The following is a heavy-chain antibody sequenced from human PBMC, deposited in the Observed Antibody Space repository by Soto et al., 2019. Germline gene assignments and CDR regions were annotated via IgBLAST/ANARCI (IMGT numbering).Heavy chain of an antibody. J-gene: IGHJ4*01. V-gene: IGHV3-15*04. D-gene: IGHD3-22*01. CDR1: GFTFSSYG. CDR2: ISYDGSKIDGGTT. Sequence: PGGSLRLSCAASGFTFSSYGMHWVRQAPGKGLEWVAVISYDGSKIDGGTTDFAAPVKGRFAISRDDSRNMVYFQMNSLEIEDTAVYYCTTDSHFTMKLVRFDYWGLGTLVTVSS. CDR3: TTDSHFTMKLVRFDY.